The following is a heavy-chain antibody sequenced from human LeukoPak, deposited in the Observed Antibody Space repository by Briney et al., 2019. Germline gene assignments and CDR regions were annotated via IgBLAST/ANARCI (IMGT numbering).Heavy chain of an antibody. D-gene: IGHD4-17*01. CDR3: ARDNDYGDYSAHYFDY. V-gene: IGHV4-59*01. J-gene: IGHJ4*02. CDR2: IYYSGST. CDR1: GGSISSYY. Sequence: SETLSLTCTVSGGSISSYYWSWIRQPPGKGLEWIGYIYYSGSTNYNPSLKSRVTISVDTSKNQFSLKLSSVTAADTAVYYCARDNDYGDYSAHYFDYWGQGTLVTVSS.